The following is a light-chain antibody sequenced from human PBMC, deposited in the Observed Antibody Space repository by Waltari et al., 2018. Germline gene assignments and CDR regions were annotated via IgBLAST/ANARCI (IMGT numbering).Light chain of an antibody. V-gene: IGKV1-5*03. CDR1: QSISSW. CDR3: QQYNSYSWWT. J-gene: IGKJ1*01. Sequence: DIQMPQSPSTLSASVGDRVTITCRASQSISSWLAWYQQKPGKAPKLLIYKASSLESGVPSRFSGSGSGTEFTLTISSLQPDDFATYYCQQYNSYSWWTFGQGTKVEIK. CDR2: KAS.